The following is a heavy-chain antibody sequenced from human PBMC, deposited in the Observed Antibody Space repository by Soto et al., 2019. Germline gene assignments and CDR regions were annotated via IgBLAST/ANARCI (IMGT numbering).Heavy chain of an antibody. CDR1: GGSFSGYY. D-gene: IGHD6-13*01. V-gene: IGHV4-34*01. CDR3: AREVIGAAAGPGAFDI. Sequence: PSETLSLTCAVYGGSFSGYYWSWIRQPPGKGLEWIGEINHSGSTNYNPSLKSRVTISVDTSKNQFSLKLSSVTAADTAVYYCAREVIGAAAGPGAFDIWGQGTMVTVSS. J-gene: IGHJ3*02. CDR2: INHSGST.